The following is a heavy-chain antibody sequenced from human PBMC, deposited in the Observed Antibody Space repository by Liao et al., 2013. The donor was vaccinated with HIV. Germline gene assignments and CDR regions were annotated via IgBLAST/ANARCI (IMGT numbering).Heavy chain of an antibody. CDR3: ARKGVGIDAFDV. CDR2: VSTSGGA. Sequence: QVHLQESGPGLVKPSRTLSSPVLSLVAPLVVIIGIGSASPPGRGWSGLAHVSTSGGANSNPSLEARVTISIDTTKNQISLNLNSVTAADTAVYYCARKGVGIDAFDVWGQGT. CDR1: VAPLVVI. J-gene: IGHJ3*01. V-gene: IGHV4-4*07. D-gene: IGHD3-10*01.